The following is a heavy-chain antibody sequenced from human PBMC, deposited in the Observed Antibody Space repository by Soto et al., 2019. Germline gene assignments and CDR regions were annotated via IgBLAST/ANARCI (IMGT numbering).Heavy chain of an antibody. CDR3: GGDPRGPEY. V-gene: IGHV3-23*01. CDR2: ISGSGDNT. D-gene: IGHD6-6*01. CDR1: GFTSSTFG. J-gene: IGHJ4*02. Sequence: EGQLLESGGGLVQPGGSLRLSCAGSGFTSSTFGMSWVRQAPGKGLEWVSGISGSGDNTYYADSVKGRFTISRDKYKNTLFLQKNGLRAEDTAMYYCGGDPRGPEYWGQGTLVTVSS.